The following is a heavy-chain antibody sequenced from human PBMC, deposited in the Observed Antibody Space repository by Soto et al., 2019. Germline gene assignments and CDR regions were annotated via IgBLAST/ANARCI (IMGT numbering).Heavy chain of an antibody. CDR2: IIPIFDTT. CDR1: GGTFSTYV. J-gene: IGHJ4*02. V-gene: IGHV1-69*13. CDR3: ATEYYYGSGSYYNAFDY. Sequence: ASVKVSCKASGGTFSTYVISWVRQAPGQGLEWMGGIIPIFDTTNYAQKFQGRLTITADESTSTAYMELSSLTSEDTAVYYCATEYYYGSGSYYNAFDYWGQGTLVTVSS. D-gene: IGHD3-10*01.